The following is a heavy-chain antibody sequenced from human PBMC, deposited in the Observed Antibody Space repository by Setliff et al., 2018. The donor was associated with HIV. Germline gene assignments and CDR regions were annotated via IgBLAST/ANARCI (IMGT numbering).Heavy chain of an antibody. CDR3: AGGRYFRDISDSRFDF. CDR1: GDSINSGNYY. CDR2: MYHTGNT. J-gene: IGHJ4*02. Sequence: SETPSLTCTVSGDSINSGNYYWSWIRQHPGKGLEWIGYMYHTGNTYSNPSLASRLVMSLDPSKNQFSLKLNSMTAADTAMFYCAGGRYFRDISDSRFDFWGQGMLVTVSS. D-gene: IGHD2-21*02. V-gene: IGHV4-31*03.